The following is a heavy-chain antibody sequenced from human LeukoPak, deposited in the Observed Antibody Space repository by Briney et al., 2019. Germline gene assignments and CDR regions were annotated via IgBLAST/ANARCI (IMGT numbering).Heavy chain of an antibody. CDR2: IWYDGSNK. V-gene: IGHV3-33*01. J-gene: IGHJ4*02. Sequence: GRSLRLSCAASGFTFSSYGMHWVRQAPGKGLEWVAVIWYDGSNKYYTDSVRGRFTISRDNSKDTLYLQMNSLRAEDTAVYYCARDSPPPDHWGQGTLVTVSS. CDR1: GFTFSSYG. CDR3: ARDSPPPDH.